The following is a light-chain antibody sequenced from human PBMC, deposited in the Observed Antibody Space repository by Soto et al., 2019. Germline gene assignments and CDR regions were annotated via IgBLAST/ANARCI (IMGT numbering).Light chain of an antibody. J-gene: IGLJ1*01. Sequence: QSALTQPASVSGSPGQSITISCTGTSGDIGSYNRVSWYQQHPGKAPKLIIYEVTDRPSGVSNRFSGSKSGNTPPLTISGLQAEDEAEYYCSSYTNINTRACVFGTGTKVTVL. CDR3: SSYTNINTRACV. CDR2: EVT. CDR1: SGDIGSYNR. V-gene: IGLV2-14*01.